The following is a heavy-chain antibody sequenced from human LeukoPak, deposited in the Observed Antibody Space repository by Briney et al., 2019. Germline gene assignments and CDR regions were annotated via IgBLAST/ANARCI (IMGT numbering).Heavy chain of an antibody. CDR1: GGSFNGYY. Sequence: SETLSLTCAVYGGSFNGYYWSWIRQPPGKGLEWIGEINHSGSTNYNPSLKSRVTISVDTSKNQFSLKLSSVTAADTAVYYCARTTGYSSSWHPSPVDIWFDPWGQGTLVTVSS. V-gene: IGHV4-34*01. J-gene: IGHJ5*02. CDR2: INHSGST. CDR3: ARTTGYSSSWHPSPVDIWFDP. D-gene: IGHD6-13*01.